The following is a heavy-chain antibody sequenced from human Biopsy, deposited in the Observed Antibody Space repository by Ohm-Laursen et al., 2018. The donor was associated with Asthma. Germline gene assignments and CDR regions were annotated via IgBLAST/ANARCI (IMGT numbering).Heavy chain of an antibody. CDR2: ISVSSSTV. CDR3: ARVGIGSCSGGSCYNRYLDI. J-gene: IGHJ3*02. CDR1: GFNFINAW. D-gene: IGHD2-15*01. V-gene: IGHV3-48*01. Sequence: ALRLSCAASGFNFINAWMNWLRQAPGKGLQWISYISVSSSTVFYADSVKGRFTISRDNAKNSLYLQMDSLRADDTAVYFCARVGIGSCSGGSCYNRYLDIWGQGTLVTVSS.